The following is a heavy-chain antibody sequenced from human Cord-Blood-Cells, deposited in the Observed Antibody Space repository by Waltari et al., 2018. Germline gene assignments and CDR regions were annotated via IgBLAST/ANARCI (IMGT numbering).Heavy chain of an antibody. Sequence: QVQLVQSGAEVKKPGASVKLSCKASGNPFTGHLLHWVRQAPGQGLEWMGWINPNSGGTNYAQKFQGRVTMTRDTSISTAYMELSRLRSDDTAVYYCARDTLGGSGSYFDYWGQGTLVTVSS. D-gene: IGHD1-26*01. CDR3: ARDTLGGSGSYFDY. CDR1: GNPFTGHL. CDR2: INPNSGGT. J-gene: IGHJ4*02. V-gene: IGHV1-2*02.